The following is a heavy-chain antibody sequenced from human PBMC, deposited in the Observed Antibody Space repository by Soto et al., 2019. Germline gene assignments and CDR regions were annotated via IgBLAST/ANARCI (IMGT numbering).Heavy chain of an antibody. V-gene: IGHV1-18*04. CDR1: GYTFINNA. J-gene: IGHJ4*02. CDR2: ISTENGNT. CDR3: ARDSSSGTFDN. D-gene: IGHD3-22*01. Sequence: ASVKVSCKASGYTFINNAITWVRQAPGQGLEWMGWISTENGNTNYAQNLQGRVILTRDRSTNTAYMELRSLRPEDTATYYCARDSSSGTFDNWGQGAPVTVSS.